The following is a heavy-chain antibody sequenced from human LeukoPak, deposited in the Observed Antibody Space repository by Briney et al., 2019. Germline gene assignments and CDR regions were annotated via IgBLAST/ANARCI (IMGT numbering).Heavy chain of an antibody. V-gene: IGHV1-69*13. Sequence: ASVKVSCKASGGTFSSYAISWVRQAPGQGLEWMGGIIPIFGTANYAQKFQGRVTITADESTSTAYMELSSLRSGDTAVYYCARAPPLYSSFYFDYWGQGTLVTVSS. CDR1: GGTFSSYA. CDR2: IIPIFGTA. D-gene: IGHD6-6*01. CDR3: ARAPPLYSSFYFDY. J-gene: IGHJ4*02.